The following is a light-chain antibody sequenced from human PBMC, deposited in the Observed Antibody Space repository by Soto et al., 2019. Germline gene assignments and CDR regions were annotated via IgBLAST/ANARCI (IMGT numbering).Light chain of an antibody. Sequence: IQLTQSQYFLSASVGDRVTITCRASQGISSNLAWYQQKPGKAPKLLIYAASTLQSGVPSRFSGSGSGTEFTLTISSLQPEDFATYYCQQFNSYPITFGQGTRLEI. CDR1: QGISSN. CDR3: QQFNSYPIT. V-gene: IGKV1-9*01. CDR2: AAS. J-gene: IGKJ5*01.